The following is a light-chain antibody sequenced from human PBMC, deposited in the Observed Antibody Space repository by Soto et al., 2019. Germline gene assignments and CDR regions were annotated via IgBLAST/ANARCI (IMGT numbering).Light chain of an antibody. CDR3: QQYYSTPDT. V-gene: IGKV4-1*01. J-gene: IGKJ3*01. CDR1: QSVLYSSNNKNY. Sequence: DIVMTQSPDSLAVSLGERATINCKFSQSVLYSSNNKNYLAWYQQKPGQPPKLLIYWASTRESGVPDRFSGSGSGTDFTLTISSLQAEDVAFYYCQQYYSTPDTFGPGTKVDLK. CDR2: WAS.